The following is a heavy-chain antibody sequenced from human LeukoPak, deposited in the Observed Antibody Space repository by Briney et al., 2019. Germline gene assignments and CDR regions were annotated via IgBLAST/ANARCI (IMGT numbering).Heavy chain of an antibody. V-gene: IGHV4-39*01. D-gene: IGHD3-16*01. Sequence: SETLSLTCTVSGGSITTHNFYWGWVPQPPGKGLTWIGGISDDGRPFYNPSLQSRLTISIDTSKNQFSLRLTSVTAADTALYYCARLSDDGGLFDFWGQGTLVTVSS. CDR3: ARLSDDGGLFDF. CDR2: ISDDGRP. CDR1: GGSITTHNFY. J-gene: IGHJ4*02.